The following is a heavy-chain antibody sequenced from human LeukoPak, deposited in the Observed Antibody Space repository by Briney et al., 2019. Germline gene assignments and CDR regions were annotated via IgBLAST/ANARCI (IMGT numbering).Heavy chain of an antibody. CDR1: GFTFRKYW. CDR3: VRGRAWEPMPLDH. CDR2: INQYGGEK. Sequence: GGSLTLSCAASGFTFRKYWMSWVRRAPGKGLEWVAKINQYGGEKYYVDSVKGRFTISRDNAKNSLYLQMHSLRAEDTGVYFCVRGRAWEPMPLDHWGQGTLVTVSS. V-gene: IGHV3-7*01. J-gene: IGHJ4*02. D-gene: IGHD1-26*01.